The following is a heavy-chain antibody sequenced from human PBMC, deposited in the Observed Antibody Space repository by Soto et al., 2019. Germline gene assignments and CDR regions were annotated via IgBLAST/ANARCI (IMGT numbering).Heavy chain of an antibody. CDR3: AREGLLWFGEYWFDP. CDR2: INHSGST. V-gene: IGHV4-34*01. Sequence: PSETLSLTCAVYGGSFRGYYCSWIRQPPGKGLEWIGEINHSGSTNYNPSLKSRVTISVDTSKNQFSLKLSSVTAADTAVYYCAREGLLWFGEYWFDPWGQGTLVTVSS. J-gene: IGHJ5*02. D-gene: IGHD3-10*01. CDR1: GGSFRGYY.